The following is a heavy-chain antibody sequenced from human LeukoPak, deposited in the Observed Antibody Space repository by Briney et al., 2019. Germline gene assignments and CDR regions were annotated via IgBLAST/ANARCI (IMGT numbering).Heavy chain of an antibody. J-gene: IGHJ6*03. CDR2: ISSSSSYI. V-gene: IGHV3-21*01. CDR1: GFTFSSYS. CDR3: ARHWGYYYMDV. Sequence: GGSLRFSCAASGFTFSSYSMNWVRQAPGKGLEWVSSISSSSSYIYYADSVKGRFTISRGNAKNSLYLQMNSLRAEDTAVYYCARHWGYYYMDVWGKGTTVTVSS. D-gene: IGHD7-27*01.